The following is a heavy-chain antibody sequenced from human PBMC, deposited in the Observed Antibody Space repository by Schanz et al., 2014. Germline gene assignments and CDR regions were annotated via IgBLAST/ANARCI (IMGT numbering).Heavy chain of an antibody. Sequence: EVHLLDSGGGLVQPGGSLRLSCAASGFTFSSYAMSWVRQAPGKGLEWVSSISSGGNPYYANSVKGRFGISRDNSENTLNLQMSSLRVEETAVYYGAKDPRGDKNDRAYYFDYWGQGTLVSVSS. CDR1: GFTFSSYA. V-gene: IGHV3-23*01. CDR2: ISSGGNP. CDR3: AKDPRGDKNDRAYYFDY. D-gene: IGHD3-10*01. J-gene: IGHJ4*02.